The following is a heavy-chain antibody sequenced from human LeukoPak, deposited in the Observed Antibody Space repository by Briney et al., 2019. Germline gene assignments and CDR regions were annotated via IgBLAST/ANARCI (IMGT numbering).Heavy chain of an antibody. Sequence: GGSLRLSCVSSGFSFSNYAMSWVRQAPGKGLEWVSSISGSGGSTHYADSVKGRFTISRDNAKNSLYLQMNSLRAEDTAVYYCARSVDYSYYYYYGMDVWGQGTTVTVSS. CDR1: GFSFSNYA. CDR2: ISGSGGST. D-gene: IGHD2-15*01. J-gene: IGHJ6*02. V-gene: IGHV3-23*01. CDR3: ARSVDYSYYYYYGMDV.